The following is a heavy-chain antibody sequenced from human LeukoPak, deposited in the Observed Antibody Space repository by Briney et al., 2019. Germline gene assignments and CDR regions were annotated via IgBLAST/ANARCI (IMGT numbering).Heavy chain of an antibody. CDR2: INHSGST. CDR3: AGHHPRNTVDF. J-gene: IGHJ4*02. V-gene: IGHV4-34*01. CDR1: GGSFSGYY. Sequence: SETLSLTCAVYGGSFSGYYWSWIRQPPGKGQEWIGEINHSGSTNYNPSLKSRVTISVDTSKNQFSLKLSSVTAADTAVYYCAGHHPRNTVDFWGQGTLVTVSS. D-gene: IGHD2/OR15-2a*01.